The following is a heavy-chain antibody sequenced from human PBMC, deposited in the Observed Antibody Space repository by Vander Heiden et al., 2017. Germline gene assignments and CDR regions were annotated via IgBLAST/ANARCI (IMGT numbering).Heavy chain of an antibody. D-gene: IGHD6-13*01. Sequence: QVQLVESGGGLVKPGGSLRLSCAASGFTFSDDYMSWIRQAPGKGLEWVSYISSSGSTIYYADSVKGRFTIARDNAKNSLYLQMNSLRAEDTAVYYCASTIAAAGNYYYYGMDVWGQGTTVTVSS. V-gene: IGHV3-11*01. CDR2: ISSSGSTI. CDR3: ASTIAAAGNYYYYGMDV. CDR1: GFTFSDDY. J-gene: IGHJ6*02.